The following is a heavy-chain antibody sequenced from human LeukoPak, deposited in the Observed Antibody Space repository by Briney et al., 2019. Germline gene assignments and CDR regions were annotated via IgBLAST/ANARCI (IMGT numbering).Heavy chain of an antibody. Sequence: PGGSLRLSYAASGFDFNNYAMSSVRQGPGKRLEWVSAMSGSGYHTYYADSDKTYYADSVKGRFTISRDNSKSTVYLHMNNLRLEDTAIYYCAKGAAIDHWGQGTLVAVSS. V-gene: IGHV3-23*01. CDR3: AKGAAIDH. J-gene: IGHJ4*02. CDR2: MSGSGYHTYYADSDKT. CDR1: GFDFNNYA.